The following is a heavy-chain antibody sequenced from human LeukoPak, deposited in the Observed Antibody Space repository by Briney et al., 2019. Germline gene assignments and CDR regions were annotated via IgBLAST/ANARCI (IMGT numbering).Heavy chain of an antibody. D-gene: IGHD2-21*02. CDR3: ARGHRGGDRSRRNYYYYMDV. V-gene: IGHV1-8*01. J-gene: IGHJ6*03. CDR1: GYTFTSYD. CDR2: MNTNSGNT. Sequence: ASVKVSCKASGYTFTSYDINWVRQATGQGLEWMGWMNTNSGNTGYAQKFQGRVTMTRNTSISTAYMELSSLRSEDTAVYYCARGHRGGDRSRRNYYYYMDVWGKGTTVTISS.